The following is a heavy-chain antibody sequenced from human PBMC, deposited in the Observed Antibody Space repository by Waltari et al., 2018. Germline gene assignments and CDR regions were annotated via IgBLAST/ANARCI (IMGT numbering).Heavy chain of an antibody. V-gene: IGHV3-74*03. Sequence: EEQLLESGGGLVQPGDSLRLSCAASGFRFSNYWMNWVRQAPGKGLVWVASISNDESSITYADAVKGRFTISRDNAKNTLYLQMKRLRAEDTAVYYCVRLAQRTYRSPVPGRHYYYGMDVWGQGTTVTVSS. CDR3: VRLAQRTYRSPVPGRHYYYGMDV. CDR2: ISNDESSI. D-gene: IGHD3-10*01. CDR1: GFRFSNYW. J-gene: IGHJ6*02.